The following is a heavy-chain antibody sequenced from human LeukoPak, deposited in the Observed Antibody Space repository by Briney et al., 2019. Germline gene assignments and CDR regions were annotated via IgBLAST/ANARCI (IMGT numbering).Heavy chain of an antibody. V-gene: IGHV1-18*01. CDR2: ISAYNGNT. J-gene: IGHJ4*02. CDR1: GYTFTSYG. Sequence: GASVKVSCKASGYTFTSYGISWVRQAPGQGLEWMGWISAYNGNTNYAQKLQGRVTMTTDTSTSTAYMELRSLRSDDTAVYYCARDLSLGRHDDGEPFDFWGQGTLVTVSS. CDR3: ARDLSLGRHDDGEPFDF. D-gene: IGHD4-17*01.